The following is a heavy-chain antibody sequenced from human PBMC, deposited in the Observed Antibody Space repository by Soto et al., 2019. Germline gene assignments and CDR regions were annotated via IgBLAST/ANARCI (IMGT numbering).Heavy chain of an antibody. Sequence: PGGSLRLSCVASGFTFSSYWMSWVRQAPGKGLEWVANIKQDGSEKYYVDSVKGRFSISRDNAKKSLYLQMNSLRAEDTAVYYSARDRSLLFWGQGTLVTVSS. J-gene: IGHJ4*02. CDR3: ARDRSLLF. D-gene: IGHD2-21*01. CDR1: GFTFSSYW. CDR2: IKQDGSEK. V-gene: IGHV3-7*01.